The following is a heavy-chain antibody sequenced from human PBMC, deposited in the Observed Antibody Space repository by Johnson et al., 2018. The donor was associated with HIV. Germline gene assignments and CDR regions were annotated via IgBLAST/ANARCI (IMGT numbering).Heavy chain of an antibody. J-gene: IGHJ3*01. V-gene: IGHV3-30*02. Sequence: QVQLVESGGGVVQPGGSLRLSCAASGFTFSSYGMHWVRQAPGKGLEWVAFIRYDGSNKYYADSVKGRFTISRDNSKNTLYLQMNSLRAEDTAVYYCVRGSYDGDAFDFWGRGTLVTVSS. CDR3: VRGSYDGDAFDF. CDR2: IRYDGSNK. D-gene: IGHD1-26*01. CDR1: GFTFSSYG.